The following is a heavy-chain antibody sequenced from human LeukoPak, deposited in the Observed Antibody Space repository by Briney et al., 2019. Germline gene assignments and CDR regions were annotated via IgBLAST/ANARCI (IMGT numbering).Heavy chain of an antibody. CDR2: INPSGGST. CDR1: GYTFTSYY. Sequence: WASVKVSCKASGYTFTSYYMHWVRQAPGQGLEWMGIINPSGGSTSYAQKFQGRVTMTRDTSTSTVYMELSSLRSEDTAVYYCARDAEGDGDSLQVGFDPWGQGTLVTVSS. D-gene: IGHD4-17*01. J-gene: IGHJ5*02. V-gene: IGHV1-46*01. CDR3: ARDAEGDGDSLQVGFDP.